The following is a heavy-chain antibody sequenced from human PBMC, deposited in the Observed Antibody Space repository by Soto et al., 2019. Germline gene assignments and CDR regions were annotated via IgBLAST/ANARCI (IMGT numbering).Heavy chain of an antibody. CDR3: ARPYGPTYYHYGMAV. J-gene: IGHJ6*02. V-gene: IGHV1-46*03. CDR2: INPSGGHT. D-gene: IGHD4-17*01. Sequence: ASVKVSCKASGNTFTNYYIHWVRQAPGQGLEWMGTINPSGGHTTYAQKFLGRVTMTRDTSTSTLYMELSSLRSEDTAVYYCARPYGPTYYHYGMAVWGQGTTVTVSS. CDR1: GNTFTNYY.